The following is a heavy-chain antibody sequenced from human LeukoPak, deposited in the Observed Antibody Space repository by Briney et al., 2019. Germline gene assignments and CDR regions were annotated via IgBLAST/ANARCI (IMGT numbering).Heavy chain of an antibody. V-gene: IGHV1-24*01. CDR1: GYTLTELS. Sequence: GASVKVSCKVSGYTLTELSMHWVRQAPGKGLEGMGGFDPEDGETIYAQKFQGRVTMTEETSTDTAYMELRSLRSEDRAVYYCATDRYGSGIGWFDPWGQGTRVTVS. CDR3: ATDRYGSGIGWFDP. D-gene: IGHD3-10*01. J-gene: IGHJ5*02. CDR2: FDPEDGET.